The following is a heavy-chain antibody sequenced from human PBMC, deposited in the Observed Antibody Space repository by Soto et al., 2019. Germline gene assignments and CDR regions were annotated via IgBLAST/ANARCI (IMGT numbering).Heavy chain of an antibody. D-gene: IGHD1-26*01. CDR1: GFTFSSYA. CDR2: ISYDGSNK. J-gene: IGHJ4*02. CDR3: ARESLVHGPDNRGGANYFDY. V-gene: IGHV3-30-3*01. Sequence: GGSLRLSCAASGFTFSSYAMHWVRQAPGKGLEWVAVISYDGSNKYYADSVKGRFTISRDNSKNTLYLQMNSLRAEDTAVYYCARESLVHGPDNRGGANYFDYWGQGTLVTVSS.